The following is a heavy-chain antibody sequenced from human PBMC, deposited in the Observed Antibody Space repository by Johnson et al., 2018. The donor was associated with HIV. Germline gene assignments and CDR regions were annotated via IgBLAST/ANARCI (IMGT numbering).Heavy chain of an antibody. CDR3: ASPRAVAGGGAFDI. CDR1: GLNFSDYS. V-gene: IGHV3-NL1*01. Sequence: QVHLVESGGGVVQPGRSMRLSCAASGLNFSDYSMHWVRQAPGKGLEWVSVIYSGGSTYYADSVKGRFTISRDNSKNTLYLQMNSLRAEDTAVYYCASPRAVAGGGAFDIWGQGTMVTVSS. D-gene: IGHD6-19*01. CDR2: IYSGGST. J-gene: IGHJ3*02.